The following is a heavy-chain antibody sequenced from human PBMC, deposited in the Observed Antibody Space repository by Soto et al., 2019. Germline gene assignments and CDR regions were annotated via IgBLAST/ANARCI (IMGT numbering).Heavy chain of an antibody. CDR3: ARVPFGELLPFDY. D-gene: IGHD3-10*01. CDR1: GFTFSSYS. V-gene: IGHV3-21*01. Sequence: GGSLRLSCAASGFTFSSYSMNWVRQAPGKGLEWVSSISSSSSYIYYADSVKGRFTISRDNAKNSLYLQMNSLRAEDTAVYYCARVPFGELLPFDYWGQGTLVTVSS. CDR2: ISSSSSYI. J-gene: IGHJ4*02.